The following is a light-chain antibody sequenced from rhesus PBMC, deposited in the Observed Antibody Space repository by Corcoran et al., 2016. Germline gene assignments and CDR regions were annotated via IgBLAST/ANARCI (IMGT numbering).Light chain of an antibody. CDR1: QGISNY. Sequence: DIQMTQSPSSLSASVGDTVTITCRASQGISNYLAWYQQKPGKAPKPLIYYASNLESGVPSRFSGRGSGTDFTLTISSLQPADFATYYCQQHNRYPWTFGQGTKVEIK. J-gene: IGKJ1*01. V-gene: IGKV1S14*01. CDR2: YAS. CDR3: QQHNRYPWT.